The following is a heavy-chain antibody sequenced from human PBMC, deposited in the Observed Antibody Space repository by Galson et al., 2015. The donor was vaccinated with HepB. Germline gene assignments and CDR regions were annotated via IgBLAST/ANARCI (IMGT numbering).Heavy chain of an antibody. Sequence: QSGAEVKEPGEFLKISCKGSGYSFTDYWIGWVRQMPGKGLEWMGLIYPADSDTKYSPSFQGQVTISADKSITTAYLQWSSLEASDTAMYYCARPTYYYDSSGNRFDAFDIWGQGTMVTVSS. V-gene: IGHV5-51*01. J-gene: IGHJ3*02. CDR1: GYSFTDYW. CDR2: IYPADSDT. D-gene: IGHD3-22*01. CDR3: ARPTYYYDSSGNRFDAFDI.